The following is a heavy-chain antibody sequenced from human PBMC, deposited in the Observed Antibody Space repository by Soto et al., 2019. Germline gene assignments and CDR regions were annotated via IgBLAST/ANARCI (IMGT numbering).Heavy chain of an antibody. D-gene: IGHD2-2*02. V-gene: IGHV3-9*01. J-gene: IGHJ6*03. Sequence: EVQLVESGGGVVQPGRSLRLSCSASGFTFDDYAMHWVRQAPGKGLEWVSGISWNSGSIAYADSVKGRFTISRDNAKNSLYLQMNSLRAEDTALYYCAKGVALGYCTSTSCHNYYMDVWGKGTTVTVSS. CDR3: AKGVALGYCTSTSCHNYYMDV. CDR1: GFTFDDYA. CDR2: ISWNSGSI.